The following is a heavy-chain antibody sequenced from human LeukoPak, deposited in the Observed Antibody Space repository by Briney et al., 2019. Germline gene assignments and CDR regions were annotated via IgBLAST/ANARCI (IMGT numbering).Heavy chain of an antibody. CDR2: IYYSGST. D-gene: IGHD2-15*01. CDR1: GGSISSGGYY. CDR3: ARDVGVRSYYYYGMDV. J-gene: IGHJ6*02. Sequence: PSETLSLTCTVSGGSISSGGYYWRWIRQHPGKGLEWIGYIYYSGSTYYNPSLKSRVTISVDTSKNQFSLKLSSVTAADTAVYYCARDVGVRSYYYYGMDVGGQGTTVTVS. V-gene: IGHV4-31*03.